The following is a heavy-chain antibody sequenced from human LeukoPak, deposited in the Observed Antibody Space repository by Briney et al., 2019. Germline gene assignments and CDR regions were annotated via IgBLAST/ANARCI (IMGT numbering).Heavy chain of an antibody. CDR1: GFTFSSFS. CDR3: ARIGGRDFSSGYYIDR. V-gene: IGHV3-21*01. J-gene: IGHJ5*02. CDR2: ISDNSHYI. D-gene: IGHD3-3*01. Sequence: GGSLRLSCAVSGFTFSSFSMTWVRQTPGKGLEWVSSISDNSHYIYYADSAKGRFTISRDNSANSLFLQLNSLRAEDTALYYCARIGGRDFSSGYYIDRWGQGTLVTVSS.